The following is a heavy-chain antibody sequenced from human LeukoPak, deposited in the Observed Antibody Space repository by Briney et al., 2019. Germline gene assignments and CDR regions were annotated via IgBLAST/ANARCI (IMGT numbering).Heavy chain of an antibody. V-gene: IGHV3-23*01. D-gene: IGHD6-19*01. CDR2: ISATGAST. CDR1: RFSFSSYA. J-gene: IGHJ4*02. Sequence: GGSLRLSCAASRFSFSSYAMSWVRQAPGKGLEWVSAISATGASTYYADSVKGRFTISRDNSKNTLYLQMNSLRAEDTAVYYCAKDRGSSAWYPHDYWGQGTLVTVSS. CDR3: AKDRGSSAWYPHDY.